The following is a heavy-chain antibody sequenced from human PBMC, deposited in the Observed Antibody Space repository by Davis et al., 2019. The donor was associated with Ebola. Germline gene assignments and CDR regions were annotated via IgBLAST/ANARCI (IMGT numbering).Heavy chain of an antibody. CDR2: ISGSGGST. CDR1: GFTFSSYA. V-gene: IGHV3-23*01. Sequence: GGSLRLSCAASGFTFSSYAMSWVRQAPGKGLEWVSAISGSGGSTYYADSVKGRFTISRDNSKNTLYLQMNSLRAEDTAVYYCAKGSDFWSGYRYYFDYWGQGTLVTVSS. J-gene: IGHJ4*02. D-gene: IGHD3-3*01. CDR3: AKGSDFWSGYRYYFDY.